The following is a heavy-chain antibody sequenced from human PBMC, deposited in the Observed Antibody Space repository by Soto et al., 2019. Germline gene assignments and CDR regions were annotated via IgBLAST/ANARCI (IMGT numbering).Heavy chain of an antibody. V-gene: IGHV3-21*01. CDR2: ISSSSSYI. CDR1: GFTFSSYS. J-gene: IGHJ4*02. Sequence: GSLRLSCAASGFTFSSYSMNRVRQAPGKGLEWVSSISSSSSYIYYADSVKGRFTISRDNAKNSLYLQMNSLRAEDTAVYYCASGVGNYDYIWGSSADYWGQGTLVTVSS. D-gene: IGHD3-16*01. CDR3: ASGVGNYDYIWGSSADY.